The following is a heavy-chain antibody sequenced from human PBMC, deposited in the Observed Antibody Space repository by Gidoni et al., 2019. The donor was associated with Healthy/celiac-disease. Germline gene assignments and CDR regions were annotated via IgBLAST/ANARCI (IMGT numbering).Heavy chain of an antibody. D-gene: IGHD4-4*01. J-gene: IGHJ4*02. Sequence: QVQLQESGPGLVKPSATLSLTCAVSGYSLSSGYYWGWLRQPPGKGLEWIGSIYHSGSTYYNPSLKSRVTISVDTSKNQFSLKLSSVTAADTAVYYCARTRTTVTEDFDYWGQGTLVTVSS. CDR3: ARTRTTVTEDFDY. CDR2: IYHSGST. V-gene: IGHV4-38-2*01. CDR1: GYSLSSGYY.